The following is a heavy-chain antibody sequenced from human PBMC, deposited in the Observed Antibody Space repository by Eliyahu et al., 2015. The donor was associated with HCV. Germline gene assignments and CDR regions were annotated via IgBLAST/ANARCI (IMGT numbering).Heavy chain of an antibody. D-gene: IGHD3/OR15-3a*01. Sequence: QLQLQESGPGLVQTSETLSLTCALSGASISTTTYYWGWIRQPPGKGLEWLGTISSSWSPYYSPSLKSRLTMSLDTSKNQFSLNLSSVTASDTAVYYCARQYHSDLDWLPWNWFDPWGQGILITVSS. CDR1: GASISTTTYY. V-gene: IGHV4-39*01. CDR2: ISSSWSP. CDR3: ARQYHSDLDWLPWNWFDP. J-gene: IGHJ5*02.